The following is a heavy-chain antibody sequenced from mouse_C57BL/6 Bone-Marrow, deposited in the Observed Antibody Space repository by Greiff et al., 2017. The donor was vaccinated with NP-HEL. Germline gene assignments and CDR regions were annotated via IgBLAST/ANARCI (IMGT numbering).Heavy chain of an antibody. V-gene: IGHV5-17*01. CDR1: GFTFSDYG. Sequence: EVMLVESGGGLVKPGGSLKLSCAASGFTFSDYGMHWVRQAPEKGLEWVAYISSGSSTIYYADPVKGRFTISRDNAKNTLFLQMTSLRSEDTAMYYCARVLIYYYGSSYVPYAMDYWGQGTSVTVSS. D-gene: IGHD1-1*01. J-gene: IGHJ4*01. CDR2: ISSGSSTI. CDR3: ARVLIYYYGSSYVPYAMDY.